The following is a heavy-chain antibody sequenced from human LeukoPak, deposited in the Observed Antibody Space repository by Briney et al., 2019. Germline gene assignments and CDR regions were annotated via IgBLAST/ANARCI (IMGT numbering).Heavy chain of an antibody. CDR2: INAGNGNT. CDR3: ARDGGYYYYYMDV. J-gene: IGHJ6*03. V-gene: IGHV1-3*01. D-gene: IGHD3-10*01. CDR1: GYTFTSYA. Sequence: ASVKVSCKASGYTFTSYAMHWVRQAPGQRLEWMGWINAGNGNTKYSQNFQGRVTITRDTSASTAYMALSSLRSEDTAVYYCARDGGYYYYYMDVWGKGTTVTVSS.